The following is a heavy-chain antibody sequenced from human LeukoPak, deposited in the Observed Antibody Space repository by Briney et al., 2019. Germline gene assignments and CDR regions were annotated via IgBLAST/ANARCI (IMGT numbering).Heavy chain of an antibody. CDR3: ASSESGIAGIVYY. Sequence: SVKVSCKASGGTFSSYAISWVRQAPGQGLEWMGGIIPIFGTANYAQKFQGRVTITADESTSTAYMELRSLRSDDTAVYYCASSESGIAGIVYYWGQGTLVTVSS. V-gene: IGHV1-69*13. CDR1: GGTFSSYA. CDR2: IIPIFGTA. J-gene: IGHJ4*02. D-gene: IGHD6-13*01.